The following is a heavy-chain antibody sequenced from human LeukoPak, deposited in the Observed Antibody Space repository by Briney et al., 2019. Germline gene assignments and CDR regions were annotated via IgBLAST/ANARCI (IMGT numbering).Heavy chain of an antibody. CDR3: ARGVALHYYYYGMDV. CDR1: GGTFSSYA. CDR2: IILIFGTA. V-gene: IGHV1-69*13. J-gene: IGHJ6*02. Sequence: SVKVSCKASGGTFSSYAISWVRQAPGQGLEWMGGIILIFGTANYAQKFQGRVTITADESTSTAYMELSSLRSEDTAVYYCARGVALHYYYYGMDVWGQGTTVTVSS. D-gene: IGHD5-12*01.